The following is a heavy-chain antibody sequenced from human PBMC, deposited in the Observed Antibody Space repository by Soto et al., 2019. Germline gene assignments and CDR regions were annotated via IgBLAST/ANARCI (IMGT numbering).Heavy chain of an antibody. CDR3: AKTQTFNGYYGGFDA. Sequence: GSLRLACAAPVFGFAGYALTWVREAPGKGLEWLSAVSGGGASTYYADSVRGRFSISRDVSGNMIYLQLNRLTAGDTATYYCAKTQTFNGYYGGFDAWGQGTRVTVSS. J-gene: IGHJ4*02. CDR1: VFGFAGYA. CDR2: VSGGGAST. D-gene: IGHD3-3*01. V-gene: IGHV3-23*01.